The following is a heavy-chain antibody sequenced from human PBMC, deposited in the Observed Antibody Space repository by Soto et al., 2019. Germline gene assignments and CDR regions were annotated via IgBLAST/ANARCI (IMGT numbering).Heavy chain of an antibody. CDR2: ISSSSSTI. D-gene: IGHD5-12*01. CDR1: GFTFSSYS. Sequence: EVQLVESGGGLVQPGGSLRLSCAASGFTFSSYSMNWVRQAPGKGLEWVSYISSSSSTIYYADSVKGRFTISRDNAKNSLYLRMNSLRAEDTAVYYCARDVATSGDYWGQGTLVTVSS. CDR3: ARDVATSGDY. V-gene: IGHV3-48*01. J-gene: IGHJ4*02.